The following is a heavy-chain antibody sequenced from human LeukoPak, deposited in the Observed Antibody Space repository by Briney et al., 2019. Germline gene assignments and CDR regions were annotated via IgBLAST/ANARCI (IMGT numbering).Heavy chain of an antibody. CDR3: ARAHRISGYFGWLPFDF. CDR2: LYSGGSP. D-gene: IGHD3-9*01. J-gene: IGHJ4*02. CDR1: GFTFSRYG. Sequence: GGSLRHSHVASGFTFSRYGMHCVRQAPGKGLEWVSVLYSGGSPYYADSVKGRFTISRDNSKNTLYLQMNSLRAEDTAVYCCARAHRISGYFGWLPFDFWGQGTLVSVSS. V-gene: IGHV3-66*01.